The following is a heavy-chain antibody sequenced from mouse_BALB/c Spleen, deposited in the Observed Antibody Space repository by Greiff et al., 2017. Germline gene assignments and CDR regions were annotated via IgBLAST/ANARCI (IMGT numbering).Heavy chain of an antibody. CDR3: ARKGAYYRYDGFAY. CDR1: GFSLTSYG. V-gene: IGHV2-4-1*01. D-gene: IGHD2-14*01. Sequence: VKLVESGPGLVQPSQSLSITCTVSGFSLTSYGVHWVRQSPGKGLEWLGVIWSGGSTDYNAAFISRLSISKDNSKSQVFFKMNSLQADDTAIYYCARKGAYYRYDGFAYWGQGTLVTVSA. J-gene: IGHJ3*01. CDR2: IWSGGST.